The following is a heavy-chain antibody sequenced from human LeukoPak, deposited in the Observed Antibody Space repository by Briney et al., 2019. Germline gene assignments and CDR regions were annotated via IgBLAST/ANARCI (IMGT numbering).Heavy chain of an antibody. CDR2: INPNSGDT. J-gene: IGHJ3*02. Sequence: ASVKVSCKASGYTLTGYYMHWVRQAPGQGLEWMGWINPNSGDTNYAQKFQGRVTMTRDTSISTAYMELSRLRAEDTAVYYCAKVYDYGDYGAFDIWGQGTMVTVSS. D-gene: IGHD4-17*01. CDR1: GYTLTGYY. CDR3: AKVYDYGDYGAFDI. V-gene: IGHV1-2*02.